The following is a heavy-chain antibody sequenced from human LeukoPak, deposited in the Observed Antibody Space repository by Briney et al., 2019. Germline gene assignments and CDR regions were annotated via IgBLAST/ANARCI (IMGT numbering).Heavy chain of an antibody. CDR1: DGSISSYY. CDR3: ARRPATGEFDY. J-gene: IGHJ4*02. D-gene: IGHD7-27*01. Sequence: SETLSLTCTVSDGSISSYYWSWIRQPPGKGLEWIAYIYYSGSTNFNPSLKSRVTISVDTSKNQFSLKLYSVTAADTAVYYCARRPATGEFDYWGQGTLVTVSS. CDR2: IYYSGST. V-gene: IGHV4-59*08.